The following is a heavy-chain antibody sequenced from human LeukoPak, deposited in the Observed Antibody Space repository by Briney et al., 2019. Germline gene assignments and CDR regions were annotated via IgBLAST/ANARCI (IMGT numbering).Heavy chain of an antibody. Sequence: PGGSLRLSCAASGFSFSDYSMNWVHQAPGKGLEWVSFISSSGSFIYYADSVKGRFTISRDNAKNSLDLQMNSLRAEDTAVYYCARRAGDHQHPFDYWGQGTLVTVSS. CDR3: ARRAGDHQHPFDY. D-gene: IGHD2-2*01. J-gene: IGHJ4*02. V-gene: IGHV3-21*01. CDR2: ISSSGSFI. CDR1: GFSFSDYS.